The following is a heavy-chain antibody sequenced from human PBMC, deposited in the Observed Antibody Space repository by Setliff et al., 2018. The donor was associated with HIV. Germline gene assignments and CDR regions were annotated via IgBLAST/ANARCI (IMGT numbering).Heavy chain of an antibody. D-gene: IGHD2-2*01. J-gene: IGHJ1*01. Sequence: PGGSLRLSCAASGFTFSNAWMNWVRQAPGKGLEWVGRIKSKTDGGTTDYAAPVKGRFTISRDDSKNTLYLQMNSLKTADTAIYYCTTKPPAADYQHWGQGTLVTVSS. CDR1: GFTFSNAW. V-gene: IGHV3-15*07. CDR2: IKSKTDGGTT. CDR3: TTKPPAADYQH.